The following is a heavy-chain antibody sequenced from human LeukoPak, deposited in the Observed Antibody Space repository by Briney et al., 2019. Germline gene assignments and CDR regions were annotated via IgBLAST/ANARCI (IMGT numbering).Heavy chain of an antibody. J-gene: IGHJ5*02. CDR3: ARGLTDIVVVPAAMGGGSWFDP. CDR1: GYPFTSYD. CDR2: MNPNSGNT. Sequence: ASVKVSCKASGYPFTSYDTNWVRQATGQGLEWMGWMNPNSGNTGYAQKFQGRVTMTRNTSISTAYMELSSLRSEDTAVYYCARGLTDIVVVPAAMGGGSWFDPWGQGTLVTVSS. V-gene: IGHV1-8*01. D-gene: IGHD2-2*01.